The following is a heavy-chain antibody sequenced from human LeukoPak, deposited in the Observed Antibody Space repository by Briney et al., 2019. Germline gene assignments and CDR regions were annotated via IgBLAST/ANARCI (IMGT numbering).Heavy chain of an antibody. CDR1: GFTFSSYW. CDR3: AKAPVTTCSGAYCYPFDY. D-gene: IGHD2-15*01. Sequence: GGSLRLSCAASGFTFSSYWMHWVRQAPGKGLEWVSAISGSGGSTYYADSVKGRFTISRDSSKNTLHLQMNSLRAGDAAVYYCAKAPVTTCSGAYCYPFDYWSQGTLVTVSS. J-gene: IGHJ4*02. V-gene: IGHV3-23*01. CDR2: ISGSGGST.